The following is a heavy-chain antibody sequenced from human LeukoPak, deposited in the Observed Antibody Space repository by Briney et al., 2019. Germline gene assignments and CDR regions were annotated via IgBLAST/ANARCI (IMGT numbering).Heavy chain of an antibody. V-gene: IGHV3-23*01. D-gene: IGHD3-10*01. Sequence: GGSLRLSCAASGFTFSSYAMTWVRQAPGEGLEWVSAISGSGGRTYYADSVKGRFTISRDNSKNTLYLQTISLRAEDTAVYYCAKYGSTSPPNWFDPWGQGTLVTVSS. CDR2: ISGSGGRT. CDR1: GFTFSSYA. J-gene: IGHJ5*02. CDR3: AKYGSTSPPNWFDP.